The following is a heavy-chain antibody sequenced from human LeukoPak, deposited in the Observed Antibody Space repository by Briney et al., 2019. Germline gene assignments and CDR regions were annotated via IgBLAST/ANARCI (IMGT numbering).Heavy chain of an antibody. D-gene: IGHD2-15*01. V-gene: IGHV1-2*02. CDR3: ARGRYCSDGNCYRNWFDP. Sequence: ASVKVSCKASGYTFTGYYMHWVRQAPGQGPEWMGWINPNSGGTDYAQKFQGRVTMTRDTSINTAYMELSSLRSDDTAVYYCARGRYCSDGNCYRNWFDPWGQGTLVTVSS. CDR2: INPNSGGT. CDR1: GYTFTGYY. J-gene: IGHJ5*02.